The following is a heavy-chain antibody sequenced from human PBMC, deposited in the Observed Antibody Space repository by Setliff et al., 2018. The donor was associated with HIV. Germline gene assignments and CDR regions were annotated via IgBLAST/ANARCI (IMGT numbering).Heavy chain of an antibody. V-gene: IGHV4-39*07. J-gene: IGHJ4*02. CDR1: GGSITSTTYY. CDR2: IHYTGNT. D-gene: IGHD6-19*01. Sequence: PSETLSLTCTVSGGSITSTTYYWGWIRQPPGKGLEWIGTIHYTGNTYHNPSLKSRVTISVEAPKNQISLKLTAVTAADTAVYYCARDEGGGWPLDYWGQGTLVTVSS. CDR3: ARDEGGGWPLDY.